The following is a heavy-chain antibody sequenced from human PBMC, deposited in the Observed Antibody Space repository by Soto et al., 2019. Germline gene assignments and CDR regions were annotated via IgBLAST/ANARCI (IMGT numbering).Heavy chain of an antibody. Sequence: QVQLVESGGGVVQPGRSLRLSCAASGFTFSSYGMHWVRQAPGKGLEWVAVISYDGSNKYYADSVKGRFTISRDNSKKTLYLQMNSLRAEDTAAYYCAIYSSGWYPLDYWGQGTLVTVSS. V-gene: IGHV3-30*03. CDR3: AIYSSGWYPLDY. CDR1: GFTFSSYG. CDR2: ISYDGSNK. J-gene: IGHJ4*02. D-gene: IGHD6-19*01.